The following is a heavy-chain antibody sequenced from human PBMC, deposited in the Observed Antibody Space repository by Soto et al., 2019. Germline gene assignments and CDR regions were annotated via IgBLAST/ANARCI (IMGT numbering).Heavy chain of an antibody. Sequence: SETLSLTCAVPGGSISSGGYSWSWIRQPPGTGLEWIGYSYHSGSTYYNPSLKSRVTISVDRSKNQFSLKLSSVTAADTAVYYCARERLGLAAAGTAYYCMDVWGQGTTVTVSS. J-gene: IGHJ6*02. D-gene: IGHD6-13*01. V-gene: IGHV4-30-2*01. CDR1: GGSISSGGYS. CDR2: SYHSGST. CDR3: ARERLGLAAAGTAYYCMDV.